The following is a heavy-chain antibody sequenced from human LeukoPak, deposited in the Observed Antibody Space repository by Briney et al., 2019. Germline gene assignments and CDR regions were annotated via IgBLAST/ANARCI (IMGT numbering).Heavy chain of an antibody. CDR3: ARRVGIAAVGDFDY. V-gene: IGHV4-34*01. D-gene: IGHD6-13*01. CDR1: GGSCSGYY. Sequence: SETLSLTCAVYGGSCSGYYWSWIRRPPGKGLEWIGEINHSGSTNYNPSLESRVTISVDTSKNQFSLKLSSVTAADTAVYYCARRVGIAAVGDFDYWGQGTLVTVSS. CDR2: INHSGST. J-gene: IGHJ4*02.